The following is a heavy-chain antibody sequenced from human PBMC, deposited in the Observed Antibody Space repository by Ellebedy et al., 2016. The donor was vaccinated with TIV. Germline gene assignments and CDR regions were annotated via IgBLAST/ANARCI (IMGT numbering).Heavy chain of an antibody. J-gene: IGHJ4*02. CDR2: ISAYNGNT. D-gene: IGHD3-22*01. CDR1: GYTFTSYG. CDR3: ARDPDSLAVVVIRVGGFDY. Sequence: AASVKVSCKASGYTFTSYGISWVRQAPGQGLEWMGWISAYNGNTNYAQKLQGRVTMTTDTSTSTAYMELRSLRSDDTAVYYCARDPDSLAVVVIRVGGFDYWGQGTLVTVSS. V-gene: IGHV1-18*01.